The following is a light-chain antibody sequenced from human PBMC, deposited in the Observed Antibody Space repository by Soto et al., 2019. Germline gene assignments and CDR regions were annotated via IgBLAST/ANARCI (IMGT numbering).Light chain of an antibody. CDR3: QQANSFPWT. V-gene: IGKV1-12*01. J-gene: IGKJ1*01. CDR2: AAS. CDR1: HGISSY. Sequence: IQLTQSPSSLSASVGDRVTITCRASHGISSYLAWYQQKPGKALKLLIYAASSLQSGVPSRFSGSGSGTDFTLTISSLQPEDFATYYCQQANSFPWTFGQGTKVDI.